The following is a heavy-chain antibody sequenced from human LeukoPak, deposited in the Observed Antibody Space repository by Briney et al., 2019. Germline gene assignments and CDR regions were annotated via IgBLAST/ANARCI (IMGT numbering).Heavy chain of an antibody. J-gene: IGHJ3*02. CDR2: IIPILGIA. V-gene: IGHV1-69*04. CDR3: ARGGSSWPFDAFDI. Sequence: ASVKVSCKASGGTFSSYAISWVRQAPGQGLEWMGRIIPILGIANYAQKFQGRVTITADKSTSTAYMELSSLRSEDTAVYYCARGGSSWPFDAFDIWGQGTMVTVSS. D-gene: IGHD6-13*01. CDR1: GGTFSSYA.